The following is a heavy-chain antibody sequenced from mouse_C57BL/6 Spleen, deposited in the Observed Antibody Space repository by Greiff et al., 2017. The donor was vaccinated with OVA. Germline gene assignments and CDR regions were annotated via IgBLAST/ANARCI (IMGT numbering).Heavy chain of an antibody. D-gene: IGHD1-1*02. CDR2: INPSSGYT. CDR1: GYTFTSYW. J-gene: IGHJ4*01. CDR3: ARSGAGVVYAMDY. V-gene: IGHV1-7*01. Sequence: VQLQQSGAELAKPGASVKLSCKASGYTFTSYWMHWVKQRPGQGLEWIGYINPSSGYTTYNQKFKDKAPLTADKSSSTAYMQLSSLTYADSAVYYCARSGAGVVYAMDYWGQGTSVTVSS.